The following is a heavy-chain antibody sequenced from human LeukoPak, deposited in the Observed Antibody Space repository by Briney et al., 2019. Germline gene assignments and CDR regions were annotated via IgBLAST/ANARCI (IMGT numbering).Heavy chain of an antibody. CDR3: ARVVTVGDAFDI. CDR2: INPSGGST. CDR1: GYTFTSYY. V-gene: IGHV1-46*01. J-gene: IGHJ3*02. Sequence: ASVKVSCKASGYTFTSYYMHWVRQAPGQGLEWMGIINPSGGSTSYAQKFQGRVTMTRDTSISTAYMELSRLRSDDTAVYYCARVVTVGDAFDIWGQGTMVTVSS. D-gene: IGHD4-11*01.